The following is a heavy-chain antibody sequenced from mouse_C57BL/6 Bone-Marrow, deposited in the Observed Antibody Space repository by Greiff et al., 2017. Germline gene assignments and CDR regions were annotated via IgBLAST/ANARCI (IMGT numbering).Heavy chain of an antibody. CDR1: GYSITSGYY. Sequence: EVKLQESGPGLVKPSQSLSLTCSVTGYSITSGYYWNWIRQFPGNKLEWMGYISYDGSNNYNPSLKNRIAITRDTSKNQFFLKLNSVTTEDTATYYCARGKNFDYWGRGTTLTVSS. CDR2: ISYDGSN. J-gene: IGHJ2*01. CDR3: ARGKNFDY. V-gene: IGHV3-6*01.